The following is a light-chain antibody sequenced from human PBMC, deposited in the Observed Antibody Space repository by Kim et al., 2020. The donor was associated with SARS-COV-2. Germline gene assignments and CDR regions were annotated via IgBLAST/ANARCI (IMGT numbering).Light chain of an antibody. Sequence: VSPEQTAIIPCSGDKLGDKYAFWYQQKPGQSPMVVIYQDAKRPPGIPERFSGSSSGNTATLTISGTQPMDEADYYCQTWDSSTAIFGGGTQLTVL. J-gene: IGLJ2*01. CDR2: QDA. CDR1: KLGDKY. CDR3: QTWDSSTAI. V-gene: IGLV3-1*01.